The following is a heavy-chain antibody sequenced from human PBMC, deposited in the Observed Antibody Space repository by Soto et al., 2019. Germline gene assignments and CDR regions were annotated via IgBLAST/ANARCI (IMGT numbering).Heavy chain of an antibody. V-gene: IGHV1-46*03. J-gene: IGHJ6*03. D-gene: IGHD3-10*01. CDR1: GYTFTSYY. CDR2: INPSGGST. Sequence: GASVKVSCKASGYTFTSYYMHWVRQAPGQGLEWMGIINPSGGSTSYAQKYQGRVTMTRDTSTSTVYMELSSLRSEDTAVYYCAIFFISRWFGELLSAYYYYYMDVWGKGTTVTVSS. CDR3: AIFFISRWFGELLSAYYYYYMDV.